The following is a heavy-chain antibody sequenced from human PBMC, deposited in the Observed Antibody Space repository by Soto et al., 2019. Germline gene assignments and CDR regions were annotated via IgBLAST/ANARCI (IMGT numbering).Heavy chain of an antibody. V-gene: IGHV4-4*02. D-gene: IGHD1-26*01. CDR3: ARVARWATDPGATIGYFDY. Sequence: TLSLTCAVSGGSISSSNWWSWVRQPPGKGLEWIGEIYHSGSTNYNPSLKSRVTISVDKSKNQFSLKLSSVTAADTAVYYCARVARWATDPGATIGYFDYWGQGTLVTVSS. CDR1: GGSISSSNW. CDR2: IYHSGST. J-gene: IGHJ4*02.